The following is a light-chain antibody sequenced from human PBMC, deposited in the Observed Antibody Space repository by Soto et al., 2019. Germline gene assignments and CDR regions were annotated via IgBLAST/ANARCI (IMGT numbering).Light chain of an antibody. J-gene: IGKJ2*01. CDR1: QSVGSDY. CDR2: GAS. Sequence: DIVLTQSPGTLSLSPGERATLSCRASQSVGSDYLAWYQQKRGQAPRLLIYGASSRATGIPDRFSGSGSGTDFTLTISRLEPEDSAVYYCQQYGNLMYTFGQGTKLEIK. CDR3: QQYGNLMYT. V-gene: IGKV3-20*01.